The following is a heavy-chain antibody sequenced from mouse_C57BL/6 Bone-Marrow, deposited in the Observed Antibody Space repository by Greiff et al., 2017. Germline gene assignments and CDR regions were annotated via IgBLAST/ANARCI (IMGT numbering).Heavy chain of an antibody. CDR1: GYSITSDY. J-gene: IGHJ2*01. CDR3: ARWAITTVVADEDYFDY. V-gene: IGHV3-8*01. D-gene: IGHD1-1*01. CDR2: ISYSGST. Sequence: EVKLMESGPGLAKPSQTLSLTCSVTGYSITSDYWNWIRKFPGNKLEYMGYISYSGSTYYNPSLKSRISITRDTSKNQYYLQLNSVTTEDTATDYCARWAITTVVADEDYFDYWGQGTTLTVSS.